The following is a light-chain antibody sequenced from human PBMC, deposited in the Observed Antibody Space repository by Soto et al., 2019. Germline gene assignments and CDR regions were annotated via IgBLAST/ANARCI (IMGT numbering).Light chain of an antibody. CDR3: CSFAGSSTLV. J-gene: IGLJ1*01. CDR1: SSDVGSYNL. V-gene: IGLV2-23*02. Sequence: QSALTQPASMSGSPGQSITISCTGTSSDVGSYNLVSWYQQHPGKAPKLMIYEVRKRPSGVSNRFSGSKSGNTASLTISGLQAEDEADYYCCSFAGSSTLVFGTGTKVTVL. CDR2: EVR.